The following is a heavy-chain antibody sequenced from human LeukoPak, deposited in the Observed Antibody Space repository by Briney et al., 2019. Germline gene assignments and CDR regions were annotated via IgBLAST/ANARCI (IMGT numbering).Heavy chain of an antibody. Sequence: PSETLSLTCTVSGGSISSYYWSWIRQPAGKGLEWIGRIYTSGSTNYNPSLKSRVTISVDKSKNQFSLRLSSVTAADTAVYYCASGLNYGDYKLDYWGQGTLVTVSS. J-gene: IGHJ4*02. V-gene: IGHV4-4*07. CDR3: ASGLNYGDYKLDY. CDR1: GGSISSYY. CDR2: IYTSGST. D-gene: IGHD4-17*01.